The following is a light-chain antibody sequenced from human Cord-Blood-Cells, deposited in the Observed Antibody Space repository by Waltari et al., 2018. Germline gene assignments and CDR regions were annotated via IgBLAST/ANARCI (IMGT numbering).Light chain of an antibody. V-gene: IGKV3-20*01. J-gene: IGKJ4*01. CDR2: GAS. CDR3: QQYGSSPLT. CDR1: KSVSSSY. Sequence: EIVLTQSPGTLSLSPVERATLSCRARKSVSSSYLAWYQQKPGQAPRLLIYGASSRATGIPDRFSGSGSGTDFTLTISRLEPEDFAVYYCQQYGSSPLTFGGGTKVEIK.